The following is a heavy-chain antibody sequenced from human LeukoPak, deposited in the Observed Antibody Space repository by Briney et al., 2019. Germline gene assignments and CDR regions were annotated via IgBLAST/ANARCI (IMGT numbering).Heavy chain of an antibody. CDR2: ISPCNGNT. V-gene: IGHV1-18*01. Sequence: ASVNVSCRASGYTFTSYGISWVRQAPGQGREWVGWISPCNGNTNYAQKLQGRVTMTEDTSTDTAYMELRSLRFEDTAVYYCATGYCSSINCYFEFDYWGQGTLVTVSP. J-gene: IGHJ4*02. D-gene: IGHD2-2*01. CDR3: ATGYCSSINCYFEFDY. CDR1: GYTFTSYG.